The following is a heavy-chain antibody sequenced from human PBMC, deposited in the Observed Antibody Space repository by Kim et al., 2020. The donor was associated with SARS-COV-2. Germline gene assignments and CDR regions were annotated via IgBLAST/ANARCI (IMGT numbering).Heavy chain of an antibody. CDR1: GFTFSSYG. J-gene: IGHJ6*02. V-gene: IGHV3-33*01. CDR2: IWYDGSNK. Sequence: GGSLRLSCAASGFTFSSYGMHWVHQAPGKGLEWVAVIWYDGSNKYYADSVKGRFTISRDNSKNTLYLQMNSLRVEDTAVYYCAREIPAHDYSIYGMDVWGQGTTVIVSS. CDR3: AREIPAHDYSIYGMDV. D-gene: IGHD4-4*01.